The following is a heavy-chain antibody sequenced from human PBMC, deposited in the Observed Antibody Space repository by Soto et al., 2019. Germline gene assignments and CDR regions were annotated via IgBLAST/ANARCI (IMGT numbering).Heavy chain of an antibody. J-gene: IGHJ4*02. CDR2: INHSGST. CDR1: GGSFSGYY. V-gene: IGHV4-34*01. D-gene: IGHD3-9*01. Sequence: SETLSLTCAVYGGSFSGYYWSWIRQLPGKGLEWIGEINHSGSTNYNPSLKSRVTISVDTSKNQFSLKLSSVTAADTAVYYCARRENDILPGYYPDYWGQGTLVTVSS. CDR3: ARRENDILPGYYPDY.